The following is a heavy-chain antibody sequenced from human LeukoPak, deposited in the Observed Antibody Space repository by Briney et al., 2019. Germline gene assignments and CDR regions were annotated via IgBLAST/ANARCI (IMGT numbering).Heavy chain of an antibody. V-gene: IGHV1-2*02. CDR2: INPNSGGA. D-gene: IGHD3-16*01. CDR3: ARALGGGLHPDDY. Sequence: ASVKVSCKASGYTFTGYYMHWVRQAPGQGLEWMGWINPNSGGANYAQKFQGRVTMTRDMSTSTVYMELSSLRSEDTAVYYCARALGGGLHPDDYWGQGTLVTVSS. J-gene: IGHJ4*02. CDR1: GYTFTGYY.